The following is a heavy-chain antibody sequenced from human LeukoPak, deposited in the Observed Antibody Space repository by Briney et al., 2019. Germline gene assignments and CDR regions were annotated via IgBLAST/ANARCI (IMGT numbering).Heavy chain of an antibody. V-gene: IGHV4-59*01. CDR2: IYYSGST. Sequence: SETLSLTCTVSGGSISSYYWSWIRQPPGKGLEWIGYIYYSGSTNYNPSLKSRVTISVDTSKNQFSLKLSSVTAADTAVYYCARIYYDSSGYYYVAFDIWGQGTMVTVSS. CDR1: GGSISSYY. CDR3: ARIYYDSSGYYYVAFDI. D-gene: IGHD3-22*01. J-gene: IGHJ3*02.